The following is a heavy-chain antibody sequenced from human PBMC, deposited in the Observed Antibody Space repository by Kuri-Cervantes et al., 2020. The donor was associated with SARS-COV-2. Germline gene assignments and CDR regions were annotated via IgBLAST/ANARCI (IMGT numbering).Heavy chain of an antibody. D-gene: IGHD3-22*01. CDR1: GGSISSYY. J-gene: IGHJ3*02. Sequence: SETLSLTSTVSGGSISSYYWSWIRQLAGKGLEWMGYIPYSGNTNYNPSLKSRVNISVDTYKKQFSLRLRSVTAADTAVYYCASSTPFRRLVVISQGGAFDIWGQGTMVTVSS. V-gene: IGHV4-59*01. CDR3: ASSTPFRRLVVISQGGAFDI. CDR2: IPYSGNT.